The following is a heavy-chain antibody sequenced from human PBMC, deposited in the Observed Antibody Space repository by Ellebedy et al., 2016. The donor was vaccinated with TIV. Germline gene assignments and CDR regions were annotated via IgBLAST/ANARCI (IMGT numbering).Heavy chain of an antibody. V-gene: IGHV3-11*01. CDR1: GFTFSDYY. Sequence: GESLKISXAASGFTFSDYYMSWIRQAPGKGLEWVSYISSSGSTIYYADSVKGRFTISRDNAKNSLYLQMNSLRAEDTAVYYCARGGDYDFWSGPYYYMDVWGKGTTVTVSS. D-gene: IGHD3-3*01. J-gene: IGHJ6*03. CDR2: ISSSGSTI. CDR3: ARGGDYDFWSGPYYYMDV.